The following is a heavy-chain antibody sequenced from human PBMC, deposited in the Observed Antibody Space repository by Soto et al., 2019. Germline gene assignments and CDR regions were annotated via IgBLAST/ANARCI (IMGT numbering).Heavy chain of an antibody. Sequence: SETLSLTCTVSGGSINYFYWIWIRQPPGKGLEWIGYIYYSGSTDYNPSLKGRVTISVDTSKNQFSLKLRSVTAADTAVYYCARVGGVAARTFDYWGQGTLVTVSS. J-gene: IGHJ4*02. V-gene: IGHV4-59*01. D-gene: IGHD6-6*01. CDR3: ARVGGVAARTFDY. CDR2: IYYSGST. CDR1: GGSINYFY.